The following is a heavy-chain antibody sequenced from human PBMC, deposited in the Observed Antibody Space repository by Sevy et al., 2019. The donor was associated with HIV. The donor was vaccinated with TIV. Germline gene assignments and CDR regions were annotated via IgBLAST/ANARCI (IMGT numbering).Heavy chain of an antibody. J-gene: IGHJ4*02. CDR1: GFTFSSYW. CDR2: IKKDGSEK. Sequence: GGSLRLSCAASGFTFSSYWMSWVRQAPGKGLEWVANIKKDGSEKYYVDSVKGRFTISRDNAKNSLYLQMNSLRAEDTAVYYCAREDYDILTGTKYYFDYWGQGTLVTVSS. D-gene: IGHD3-9*01. CDR3: AREDYDILTGTKYYFDY. V-gene: IGHV3-7*01.